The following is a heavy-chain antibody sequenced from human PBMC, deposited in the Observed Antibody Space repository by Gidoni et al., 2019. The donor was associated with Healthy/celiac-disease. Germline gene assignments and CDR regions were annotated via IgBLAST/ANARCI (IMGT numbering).Heavy chain of an antibody. CDR3: ARSPEVTIFGVVNWFDP. V-gene: IGHV4-61*01. CDR2: IYYSGST. D-gene: IGHD3-3*01. Sequence: QVQLQESGPGLVKPSESLSLTCTVSGGSVSSCSYYWSWIRQPPGKGLEWIGYIYYSGSTNYNPALKSRVTISVDTAKNQFSLKLSSVTAADTAVYYCARSPEVTIFGVVNWFDPWGQGTLVTVSS. CDR1: GGSVSSCSYY. J-gene: IGHJ5*02.